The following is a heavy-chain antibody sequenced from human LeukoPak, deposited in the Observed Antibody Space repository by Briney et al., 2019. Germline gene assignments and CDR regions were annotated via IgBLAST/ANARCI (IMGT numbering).Heavy chain of an antibody. D-gene: IGHD4-17*01. J-gene: IGHJ5*02. CDR3: ARDVHGDYGSGWFDP. CDR1: GGTFNNSA. V-gene: IGHV1-69*05. CDR2: IMPLFGTA. Sequence: SVKVSCKTSGGTFNNSAISWVRQAPGQGLEWLGGIMPLFGTAGYAQKFQGRVTITKDESTRTVYLVLTSLTSDDTAVYYCARDVHGDYGSGWFDPWGQGTLVSVSS.